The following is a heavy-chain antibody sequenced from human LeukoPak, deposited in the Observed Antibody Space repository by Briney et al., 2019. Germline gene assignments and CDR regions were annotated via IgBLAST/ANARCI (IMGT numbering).Heavy chain of an antibody. CDR3: ARDREYSSSGLVWFDP. CDR1: GGSVSGYY. CDR2: IYYSGST. V-gene: IGHV4-59*02. J-gene: IGHJ5*02. Sequence: SGTLSLTCTVSGGSVSGYYWSWIRQPPGKGLEWIGYIYYSGSTNYNPSLKSRVTISVDTSENQFPLKLTSVTAADTAVYYCARDREYSSSGLVWFDPWGHGILVTVSS. D-gene: IGHD6-6*01.